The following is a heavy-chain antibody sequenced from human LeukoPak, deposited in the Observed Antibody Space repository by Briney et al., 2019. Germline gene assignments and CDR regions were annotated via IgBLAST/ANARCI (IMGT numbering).Heavy chain of an antibody. V-gene: IGHV4-4*07. CDR1: GGSISSYY. J-gene: IGHJ4*02. CDR2: IYTSGST. CDR3: AGSGIGPAAIRSPSIIDY. Sequence: PSETLSLTCTVSGGSISSYYWSWIRQPAGKGLEWIVRIYTSGSTNYNPSLKSRVTMSVDTSKNQFSLKLSSVTAADTAVYYCAGSGIGPAAIRSPSIIDYWGQGTLVTVSS. D-gene: IGHD2-2*02.